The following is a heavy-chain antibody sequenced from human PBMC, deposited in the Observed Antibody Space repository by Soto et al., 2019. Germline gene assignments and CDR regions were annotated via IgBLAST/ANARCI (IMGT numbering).Heavy chain of an antibody. D-gene: IGHD2-2*01. Sequence: SETLSLTCAVYGGSFSGYYWSWIRQPPGKGLEWIGEINHSGSTNYNPSLKSRVTISVDTSKNQFSLKLNSVTAADTAVYYCARDPHCSGASCYSFDYWGQGSLVTVSS. CDR1: GGSFSGYY. V-gene: IGHV4-34*01. J-gene: IGHJ4*02. CDR3: ARDPHCSGASCYSFDY. CDR2: INHSGST.